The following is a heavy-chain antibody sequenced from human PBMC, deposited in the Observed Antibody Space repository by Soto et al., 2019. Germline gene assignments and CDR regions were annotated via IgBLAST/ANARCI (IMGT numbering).Heavy chain of an antibody. V-gene: IGHV3-48*02. CDR2: IGSRGNTI. CDR3: ARPGYCGGGSCYSYFDY. Sequence: GGSLRLSCAASGFTFSSSSMNWVRQAPGKGLEWVSYIGSRGNTIYYADSVKGRFTISRDNAKNSLYLQMNSLRDEDTAVYYCARPGYCGGGSCYSYFDYWGQGTLVTVSS. J-gene: IGHJ4*02. CDR1: GFTFSSSS. D-gene: IGHD2-15*01.